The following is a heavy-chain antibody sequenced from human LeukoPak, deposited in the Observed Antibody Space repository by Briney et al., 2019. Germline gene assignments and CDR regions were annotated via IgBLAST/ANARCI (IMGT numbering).Heavy chain of an antibody. V-gene: IGHV1-69*04. J-gene: IGHJ4*02. CDR2: IIPILGIA. CDR3: ARGDIVATIRNLEL. CDR1: GGTFSSYA. D-gene: IGHD5-12*01. Sequence: SVKVSCKASGGTFSSYAISWVRQAPGQGREWMGRIIPILGIANYAQKFQGRVTITAGKSTSAAYMELSSLRSEDTGRDYCARGDIVATIRNLELWGQGTLVRVLS.